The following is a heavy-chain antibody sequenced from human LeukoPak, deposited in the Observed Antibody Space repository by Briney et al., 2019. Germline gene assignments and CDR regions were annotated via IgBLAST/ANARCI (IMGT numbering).Heavy chain of an antibody. CDR1: GFTFSSFT. Sequence: GGSLRLSCATSGFTFSSFTMNWVRQAPGKGLEWVSSISSITTYIYYADSVKGRFTISRDNAKNSLNLQMDRLRVEDTAVYYCARGRYGDYAIDQWGQGTLVTDSS. CDR2: ISSITTYI. J-gene: IGHJ4*02. V-gene: IGHV3-21*01. CDR3: ARGRYGDYAIDQ. D-gene: IGHD4-17*01.